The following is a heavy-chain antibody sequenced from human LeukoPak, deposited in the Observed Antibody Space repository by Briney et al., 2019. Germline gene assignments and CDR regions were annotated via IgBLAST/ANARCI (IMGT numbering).Heavy chain of an antibody. D-gene: IGHD3-22*01. Sequence: TLSLTCTVSGGSISSGGYYWSWIRQHPGKGLEWIGYIYYSGSTYYNPSLKSRVTISVDTSKNQFSLKLSSVTAADTAVYYCARESDVSSGYRIDYWGQGTLVTVSS. CDR2: IYYSGST. J-gene: IGHJ4*02. CDR1: GGSISSGGYY. CDR3: ARESDVSSGYRIDY. V-gene: IGHV4-31*03.